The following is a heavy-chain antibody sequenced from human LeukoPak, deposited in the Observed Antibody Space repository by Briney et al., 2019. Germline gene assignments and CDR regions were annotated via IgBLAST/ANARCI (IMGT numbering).Heavy chain of an antibody. D-gene: IGHD7-27*01. CDR1: GYSISSAYY. CDR2: IYHSGST. Sequence: SETLSFTCSVSGYSISSAYYWGWSRQPPEKGLERIGTIYHSGSTNYNPSLKRLVTIAVDTSKNQFFMKRSSVTAAAPAVYCSARGFRGDNFDYWGQGRLVSVCS. CDR3: ARGFRGDNFDY. J-gene: IGHJ4*02. V-gene: IGHV4-38-2*02.